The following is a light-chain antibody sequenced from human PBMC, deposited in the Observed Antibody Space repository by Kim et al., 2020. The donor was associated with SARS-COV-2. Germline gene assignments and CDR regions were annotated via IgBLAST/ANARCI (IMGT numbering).Light chain of an antibody. J-gene: IGLJ2*01. CDR1: SNNVGNQG. Sequence: QAVLTQPPSVSKGLRQTATLTCTGNSNNVGNQGAAWLQQHQGHPPKLLSYRNNNRPSGISERLSASRSGNTASLTITGLQPEDEADYYCSAWDSSLSAVVFGGGTQLTVL. CDR2: RNN. V-gene: IGLV10-54*01. CDR3: SAWDSSLSAVV.